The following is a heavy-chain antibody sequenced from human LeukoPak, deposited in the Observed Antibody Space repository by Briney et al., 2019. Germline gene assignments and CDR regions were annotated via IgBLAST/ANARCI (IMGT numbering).Heavy chain of an antibody. CDR3: TRVGYIDEGIDY. CDR1: GFTFSGYS. CDR2: IKQDGSKK. D-gene: IGHD5-24*01. J-gene: IGHJ4*02. Sequence: GGSLRLSCAASGFTFSGYSLTWVRQAPGKGLEWVANIKQDGSKKSYVDSVKGRFTISRDNAKNSLYLQMNSLRAEDTAIYYCTRVGYIDEGIDYWGQGTLVTVSS. V-gene: IGHV3-7*04.